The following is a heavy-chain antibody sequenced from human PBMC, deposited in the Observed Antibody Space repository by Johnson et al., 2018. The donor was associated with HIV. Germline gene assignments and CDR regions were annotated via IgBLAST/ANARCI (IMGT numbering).Heavy chain of an antibody. D-gene: IGHD3-3*01. V-gene: IGHV3-48*03. CDR3: ARDRDNFWSGYPDAFDI. J-gene: IGHJ3*02. CDR2: ISSSGSTI. CDR1: GFTFSSYE. Sequence: VQLVESGGGLVQPGGSLRLSCAASGFTFSSYEMNWVRQAPGKGLEWVSYISSSGSTIYYADSVKGRFTISRDNAKNSLYLQMNSLRAEDTAVDYCARDRDNFWSGYPDAFDIWGQGTMVTVSS.